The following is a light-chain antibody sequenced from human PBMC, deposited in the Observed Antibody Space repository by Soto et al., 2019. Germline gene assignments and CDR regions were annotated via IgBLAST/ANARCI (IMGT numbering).Light chain of an antibody. Sequence: AIRMTQSPSSFSASTGDRVTITCRASQSIGTYLAWYQQIPGRAPKLLIFAASTLQRGVPSRFSGSGSGTDCTLTISCLQSEDFATYYCQQYYIYPPTFGGGTKVDIK. CDR3: QQYYIYPPT. J-gene: IGKJ4*01. CDR2: AAS. CDR1: QSIGTY. V-gene: IGKV1-8*01.